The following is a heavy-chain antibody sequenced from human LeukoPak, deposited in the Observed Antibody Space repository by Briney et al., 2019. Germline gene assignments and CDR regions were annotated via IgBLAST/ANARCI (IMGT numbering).Heavy chain of an antibody. CDR3: ASSNILAGFWFDP. J-gene: IGHJ5*02. CDR2: VYSSGST. V-gene: IGHV4-61*02. Sequence: PSETLSLTCTVSGGSISSGNYYWRWIRQPAGKGLEWIGRVYSSGSTSYNPSLESRVTISLDTSMNHFSLRLSSVTAADTAMYFCASSNILAGFWFDPWGQGTLVTVSS. CDR1: GGSISSGNYY. D-gene: IGHD3-9*01.